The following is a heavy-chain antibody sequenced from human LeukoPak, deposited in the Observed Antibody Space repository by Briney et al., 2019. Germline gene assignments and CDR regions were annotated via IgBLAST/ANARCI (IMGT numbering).Heavy chain of an antibody. CDR2: IYASGRT. J-gene: IGHJ4*02. D-gene: IGHD6-6*01. CDR1: GDSISSYF. CDR3: ARGPGGSSSSDFDY. V-gene: IGHV4-4*07. Sequence: SETLSLTCTISGDSISSYFWSWVRQPTGKGLEWLGRIYASGRTSYNPSLKSRVTISVDTSKNQFSLKLSSVTAADTAVYYCARGPGGSSSSDFDYWGQGTLVTVSS.